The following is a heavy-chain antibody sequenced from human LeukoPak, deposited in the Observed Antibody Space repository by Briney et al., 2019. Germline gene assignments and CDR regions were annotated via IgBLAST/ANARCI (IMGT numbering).Heavy chain of an antibody. Sequence: SETLSLTCTVSGGSITGFYWSWIRQPPGKGLEWIGYIYYSGSTNYNPSLKSRVTISVDTSKNQFSLKLSSVTAADTAVYYCARGGIVVSDFDLWGRGTLVTVSS. D-gene: IGHD2-21*01. CDR2: IYYSGST. J-gene: IGHJ2*01. CDR1: GGSITGFY. V-gene: IGHV4-59*01. CDR3: ARGGIVVSDFDL.